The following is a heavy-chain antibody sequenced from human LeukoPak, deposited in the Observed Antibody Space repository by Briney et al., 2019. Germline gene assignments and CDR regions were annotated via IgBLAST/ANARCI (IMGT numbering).Heavy chain of an antibody. CDR2: IIPIFGTA. V-gene: IGHV1-69*05. CDR1: GGTFSSYA. D-gene: IGHD5-18*01. J-gene: IGHJ4*02. CDR3: ARGGYSYGYCDY. Sequence: EASVKVSCKASGGTFSSYAISWVRQAPGQGLEWMGRIIPIFGTANYAQKFQGRVTITTDESTSTAYMGLSSLRYEDTAVYYCARGGYSYGYCDYWGQGTLVTVSS.